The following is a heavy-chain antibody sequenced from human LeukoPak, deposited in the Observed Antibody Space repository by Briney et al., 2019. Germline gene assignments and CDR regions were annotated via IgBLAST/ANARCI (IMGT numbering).Heavy chain of an antibody. V-gene: IGHV4-59*01. CDR2: IDYSGST. CDR3: ARGGGYDSLNFDY. D-gene: IGHD5-12*01. J-gene: IGHJ4*02. Sequence: SETLSLTCTVSGGSISNYYWSWIRQPPGKGLEWIAYIDYSGSTVYNPSLKSRVTISMDTSKRQFSLKLSSVTAADTAVYYCARGGGYDSLNFDYWGQGTLVTVSS. CDR1: GGSISNYY.